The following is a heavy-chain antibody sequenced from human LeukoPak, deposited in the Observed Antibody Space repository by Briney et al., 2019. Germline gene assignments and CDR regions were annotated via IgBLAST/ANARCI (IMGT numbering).Heavy chain of an antibody. CDR1: GFTFSSYA. CDR2: IKKDGSEK. Sequence: GGSLRLSCAASGFTFSSYAMSWVRQAPGKGLEWVADIKKDGSEKYYVDSVKGRFTISRDNAKTSLYLQMNSLRAEDTAVYYCARHLSGITGYTYGRGIDYWGQGTLVTVSS. D-gene: IGHD5-18*01. CDR3: ARHLSGITGYTYGRGIDY. J-gene: IGHJ4*02. V-gene: IGHV3-7*01.